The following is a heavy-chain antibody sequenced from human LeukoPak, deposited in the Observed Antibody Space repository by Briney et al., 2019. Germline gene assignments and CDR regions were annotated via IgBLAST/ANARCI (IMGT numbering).Heavy chain of an antibody. D-gene: IGHD3-16*01. Sequence: PSQTLSLTCTVSGGSISSSSYYWSWIRQPPGKGLEWIGYIYYSGSTNYNPPLKSRVTISVDTSKNQFSLKLSSVTAADTAVYYCARGGDDYVRGSFDYWGQGTLVTVSS. CDR2: IYYSGST. V-gene: IGHV4-61*01. J-gene: IGHJ4*02. CDR3: ARGGDDYVRGSFDY. CDR1: GGSISSSSYY.